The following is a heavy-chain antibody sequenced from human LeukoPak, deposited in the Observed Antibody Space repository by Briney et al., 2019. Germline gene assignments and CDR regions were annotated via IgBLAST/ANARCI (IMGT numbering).Heavy chain of an antibody. J-gene: IGHJ4*02. CDR3: ARSIREEIVVVIGIDY. V-gene: IGHV3-30*02. CDR1: GFTFSSYG. Sequence: GGSLRLSCAASGFTFSSYGMHWVRQAPGKGLEWVAFIRYDGSNKYYADSVKGRFTISRDNSKNTLYLQMNSLRAEDTAVYYCARSIREEIVVVIGIDYWGQGTLVTVSS. D-gene: IGHD3-22*01. CDR2: IRYDGSNK.